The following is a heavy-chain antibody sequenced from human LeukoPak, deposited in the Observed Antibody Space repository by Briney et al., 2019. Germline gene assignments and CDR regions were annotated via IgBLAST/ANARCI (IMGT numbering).Heavy chain of an antibody. V-gene: IGHV3-21*04. CDR1: GFTFSSYS. CDR3: AKEGIAAAGRCFQH. Sequence: PGGPLRLSCAASGFTFSSYSMNWVRQAPGKGLEWVSSISSSSSYIYYADSVKGRFTISRDNAKNSLYLQMNSLRAEDTAVYYCAKEGIAAAGRCFQHWGQGTLVTVSS. D-gene: IGHD6-13*01. CDR2: ISSSSSYI. J-gene: IGHJ1*01.